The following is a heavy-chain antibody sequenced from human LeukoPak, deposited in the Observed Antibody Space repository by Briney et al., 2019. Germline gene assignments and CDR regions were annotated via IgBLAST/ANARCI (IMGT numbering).Heavy chain of an antibody. CDR3: VTAYCSSTNCYGPEY. CDR1: GLTSPSYA. D-gene: IGHD2-2*01. CDR2: ISTTGSRT. Sequence: GGSLRLSCSASGLTSPSYALHWVRQAPGKGLEYVSAISTTGSRTYYADSVKGRFTISRDNSKSTMYLQMISLRPEDTAVYYCVTAYCSSTNCYGPEYWGRGTLVTVSS. V-gene: IGHV3-64D*06. J-gene: IGHJ4*02.